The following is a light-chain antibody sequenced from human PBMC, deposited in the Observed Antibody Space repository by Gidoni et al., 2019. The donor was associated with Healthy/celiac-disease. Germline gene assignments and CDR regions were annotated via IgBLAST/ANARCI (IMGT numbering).Light chain of an antibody. CDR1: QSVSSY. V-gene: IGKV3-11*01. CDR3: QQRSNWPPLT. J-gene: IGKJ4*01. CDR2: DAS. Sequence: EIVLTQSPATLSLSPGERATLSCRASQSVSSYLAWYQQKPGQAPRLLIYDASNRATGIPARFRGRGFGTDFTLTISSLEPEDFAVYYCQQRSNWPPLTFGGGTKVEIK.